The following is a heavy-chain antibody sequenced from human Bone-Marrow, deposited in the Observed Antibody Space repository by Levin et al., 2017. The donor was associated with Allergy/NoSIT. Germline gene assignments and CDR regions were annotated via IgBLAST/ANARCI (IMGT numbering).Heavy chain of an antibody. CDR1: GYIFSGYS. V-gene: IGHV1-2*02. CDR3: ARVWQQLVRIDAFDI. Sequence: ASVKVSCKASGYIFSGYSMHWVRQAPGQGLEWMGWINPKSGETTYAQKFEGRVTMTTDMSISTAYMELGRVRPDDTAVYYCARVWQQLVRIDAFDIWGQGTMVVVSS. J-gene: IGHJ3*02. CDR2: INPKSGET. D-gene: IGHD6-13*01.